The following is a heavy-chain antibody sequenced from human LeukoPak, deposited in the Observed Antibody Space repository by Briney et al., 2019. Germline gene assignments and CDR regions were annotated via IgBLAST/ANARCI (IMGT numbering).Heavy chain of an antibody. CDR3: ARGQRMDV. J-gene: IGHJ6*02. Sequence: SETLSLTCAVSGGSITSYYWTWIRQPAGKGLEWIGRIYTSGNTNYNPSLKSRVTMSLDTSKNQLSLKLSSVTAADTAVHYCARGQRMDVWGQGTTVTVSS. D-gene: IGHD5-24*01. V-gene: IGHV4-4*07. CDR2: IYTSGNT. CDR1: GGSITSYY.